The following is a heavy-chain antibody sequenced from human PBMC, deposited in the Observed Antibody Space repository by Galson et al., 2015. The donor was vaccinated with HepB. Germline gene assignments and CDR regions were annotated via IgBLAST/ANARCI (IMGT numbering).Heavy chain of an antibody. CDR2: IRFSRNIK. D-gene: IGHD6-19*01. CDR3: ARDRGGYSSGSYSLDY. V-gene: IGHV3-30*02. CDR1: GFTFSGYG. J-gene: IGHJ4*02. Sequence: SPRLSCAASGFTFSGYGMHWVRQAPGKGLEWVAFIRFSRNIKYYGDSVKGRFTISRDNSKNTLYPQMNSLRAEDTAVYSCARDRGGYSSGSYSLDYWGQGILVTVSS.